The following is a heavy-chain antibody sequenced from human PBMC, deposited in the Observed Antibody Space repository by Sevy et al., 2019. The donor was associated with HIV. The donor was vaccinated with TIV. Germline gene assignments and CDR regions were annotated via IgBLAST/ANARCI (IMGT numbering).Heavy chain of an antibody. CDR2: IYYNGHV. D-gene: IGHD1-26*01. J-gene: IGHJ4*02. V-gene: IGHV4-59*08. CDR3: AGENAWGRGYS. Sequence: SETLSLTCTVSGGSITSLYWNWIRQPPGKGLEWIANIYYNGHVNYNPALKSRVTLSLDTSKNQFSLRLSSVTAADTAMYYCAGENAWGRGYSWGQGTLVTVSS. CDR1: GGSITSLY.